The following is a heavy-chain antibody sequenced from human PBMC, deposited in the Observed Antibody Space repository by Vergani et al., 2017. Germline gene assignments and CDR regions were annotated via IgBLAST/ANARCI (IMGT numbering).Heavy chain of an antibody. J-gene: IGHJ3*02. CDR3: ARDLHSGSYFAAFDI. CDR2: IYTSGST. CDR1: GGSISSYY. D-gene: IGHD1-26*01. Sequence: QVQLQESGPGLVKPSETLSLTCTVSGGSISSYYWSWIRQPAGTGLEWIGRIYTSGSTNYNPSLKSRVTMSVDTSKNQFSLKLSSVTAADTAVYYCARDLHSGSYFAAFDIWGQGTMVTVSS. V-gene: IGHV4-4*07.